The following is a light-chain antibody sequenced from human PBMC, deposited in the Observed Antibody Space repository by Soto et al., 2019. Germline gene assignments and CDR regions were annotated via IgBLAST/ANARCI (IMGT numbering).Light chain of an antibody. Sequence: EIVLTQFPGTLSLSPGERATLSCRASQSVGSNYLAWYQQRPGQPPNLLIFGASHRAPDIPDRFSGSGSGTDFTLTISRREPEDFAVYYCQQYGGSVQTFGQGTKVEIK. J-gene: IGKJ1*01. CDR3: QQYGGSVQT. CDR2: GAS. V-gene: IGKV3-20*01. CDR1: QSVGSNY.